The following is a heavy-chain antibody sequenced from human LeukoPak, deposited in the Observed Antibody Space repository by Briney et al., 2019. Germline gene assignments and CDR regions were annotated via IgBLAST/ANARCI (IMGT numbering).Heavy chain of an antibody. D-gene: IGHD4-17*01. CDR3: ARDRRSFRVYGDYGVDY. CDR2: ISYDGSNK. Sequence: AGGSLRLSCAASGFTFSSYAMHWVRQAPGKGLEWVAVISYDGSNKYYADSVKGRFTISRDNSKNTLYLQMNSLRAEDTAVYYCARDRRSFRVYGDYGVDYWGQGTLVTVSS. CDR1: GFTFSSYA. V-gene: IGHV3-30-3*01. J-gene: IGHJ4*02.